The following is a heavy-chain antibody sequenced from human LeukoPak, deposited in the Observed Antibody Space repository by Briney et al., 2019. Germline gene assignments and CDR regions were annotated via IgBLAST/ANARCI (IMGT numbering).Heavy chain of an antibody. CDR2: IYYSGST. Sequence: SETLSLTCTVSGGSISNYYWSWIRQPPGKGLEWLGCIYYSGSTNYNPSLKSRVTISVDTSKNQFSLRLSSVTAADTAVYYCARGRSDSSSPFDYWGQGTLVTVSS. CDR1: GGSISNYY. J-gene: IGHJ4*02. D-gene: IGHD6-13*01. CDR3: ARGRSDSSSPFDY. V-gene: IGHV4-59*01.